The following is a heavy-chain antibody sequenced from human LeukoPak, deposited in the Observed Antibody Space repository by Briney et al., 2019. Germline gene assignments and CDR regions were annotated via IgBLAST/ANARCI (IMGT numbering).Heavy chain of an antibody. CDR3: ARDGFSSAINF. CDR1: GFTFNTYW. J-gene: IGHJ4*02. CDR2: IKEDGSQK. D-gene: IGHD2-21*02. Sequence: GGSLRLSCAASGFTFNTYWMSWVRQTPGKGLEWVANIKEDGSQKNYVDSVRGRFTISRDNAKNSLYLQMNSLRAEDTAAYYCARDGFSSAINFWGQGTLVTVSS. V-gene: IGHV3-7*01.